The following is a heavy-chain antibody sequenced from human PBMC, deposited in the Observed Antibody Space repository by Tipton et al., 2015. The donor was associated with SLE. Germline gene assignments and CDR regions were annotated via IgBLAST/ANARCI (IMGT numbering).Heavy chain of an antibody. D-gene: IGHD3-10*01. CDR3: ARERPSGWYFDL. J-gene: IGHJ2*01. CDR1: GGSISSADYY. V-gene: IGHV4-61*08. CDR2: IFYSGYISYNT. Sequence: TLSLTCTVSGGSISSADYYWSWIRQPPGKGLEWIGYIFYSGYISYNTNYNPSLKSRVTISVDTSKNQFSLKLSSVTAADTAVYYCARERPSGWYFDLWGRGTLVTVSS.